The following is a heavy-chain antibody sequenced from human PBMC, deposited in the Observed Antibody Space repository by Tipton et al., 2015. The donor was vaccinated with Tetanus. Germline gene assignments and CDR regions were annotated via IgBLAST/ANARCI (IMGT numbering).Heavy chain of an antibody. D-gene: IGHD4-17*01. Sequence: SLRLSCAASGFTFSSYAMHWVRQAPGKGLEWVAVISYDGSNKYYADSVKGRFTISRDNSKNTLYLQMNSLRAEDTAVYYCARDPRVTTVTTRTWYFDLWGRGTLVTVSS. V-gene: IGHV3-30-3*01. CDR3: ARDPRVTTVTTRTWYFDL. CDR2: ISYDGSNK. J-gene: IGHJ2*01. CDR1: GFTFSSYA.